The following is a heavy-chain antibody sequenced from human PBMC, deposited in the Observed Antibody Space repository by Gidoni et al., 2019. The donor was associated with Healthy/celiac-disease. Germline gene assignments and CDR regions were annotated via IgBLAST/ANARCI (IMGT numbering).Heavy chain of an antibody. V-gene: IGHV3-33*01. CDR1: GFTFSSYG. CDR2: IWYDGSSK. J-gene: IGHJ3*02. CDR3: ARGSGWGAVAVCLDAFDI. D-gene: IGHD6-19*01. Sequence: QVQLVESGGGVVQPGRSLRLSCAASGFTFSSYGMHWVRQAPGKGLEWVAVIWYDGSSKYYADAVKGRFTISRDNSKNTLYLQMSSLRAEDTAVYYCARGSGWGAVAVCLDAFDIWGQGTMVTVSS.